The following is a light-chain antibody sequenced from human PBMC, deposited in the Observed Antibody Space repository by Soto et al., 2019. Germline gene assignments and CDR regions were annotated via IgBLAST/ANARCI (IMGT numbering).Light chain of an antibody. Sequence: EIVMTQSPATLSVSPGERATLSCRASQSVSNNLAWYQQKPGQAPRLLIYGASTRATGIPARFSGSRSGTEFSLTITILQSKAVAVYYCQQYNNWPPGTFGQGTKVEVK. CDR3: QQYNNWPPGT. CDR1: QSVSNN. V-gene: IGKV3-15*01. CDR2: GAS. J-gene: IGKJ1*01.